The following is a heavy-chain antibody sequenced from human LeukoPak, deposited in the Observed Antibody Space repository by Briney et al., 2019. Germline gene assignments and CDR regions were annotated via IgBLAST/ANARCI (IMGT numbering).Heavy chain of an antibody. CDR3: SKSGARLRGFDY. CDR1: GFTVSSSY. D-gene: IGHD4-17*01. V-gene: IGHV3-66*01. CDR2: IYSGGNT. J-gene: IGHJ4*02. Sequence: GGSLRLSCAASGFTVSSSYMNWVRQAPGKGLEWVSIIYSGGNTYYADSVKGRFAISRDNSKNTLYLQMNSLRAEDTAVYYCSKSGARLRGFDYWGQGTLVTVSS.